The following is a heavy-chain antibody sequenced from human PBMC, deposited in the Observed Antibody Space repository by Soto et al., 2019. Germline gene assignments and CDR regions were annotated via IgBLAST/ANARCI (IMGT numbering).Heavy chain of an antibody. D-gene: IGHD3-16*01. CDR2: IIPIFGTA. CDR3: ARGETISRPTTWLDP. J-gene: IGHJ5*02. Sequence: SVKVSCKASGGTFSSYAISWVRQAPGQGLEWMGGIIPIFGTANYAQKFQGRVTITAGESTSTAYMELSSLRSEDTAVYYCARGETISRPTTWLDPWGQGTLVTVSS. CDR1: GGTFSSYA. V-gene: IGHV1-69*13.